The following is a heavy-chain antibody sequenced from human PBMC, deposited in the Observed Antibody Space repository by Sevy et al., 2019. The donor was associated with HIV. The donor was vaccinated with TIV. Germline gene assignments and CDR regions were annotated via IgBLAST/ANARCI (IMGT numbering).Heavy chain of an antibody. CDR1: GGSISSYY. CDR2: IYYSGST. V-gene: IGHV4-59*01. CDR3: ARSETYYDFWSGYYKVSYFDY. D-gene: IGHD3-3*01. Sequence: SETLSLTCTVSGGSISSYYWSWIRQPPGKGLEWIGYIYYSGSTNYNPSLKSRVTISVDTSKNQFSLKLSSVTAADTAVYYGARSETYYDFWSGYYKVSYFDYWGQGTLVTVSS. J-gene: IGHJ4*02.